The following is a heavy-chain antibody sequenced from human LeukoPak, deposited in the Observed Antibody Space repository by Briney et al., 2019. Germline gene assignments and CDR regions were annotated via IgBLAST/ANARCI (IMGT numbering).Heavy chain of an antibody. J-gene: IGHJ4*02. CDR1: GYTFTSYA. D-gene: IGHD2/OR15-2a*01. CDR2: INAGNGNT. V-gene: IGHV1-3*01. CDR3: ARLANIKKTSPFGY. Sequence: ASVKVSCTASGYTFTSYAMHWVRQAPGQRLEWMGWINAGNGNTKYSQKFQGRVTITRDTSASTAYMELSSLRSEDTAVYYCARLANIKKTSPFGYWGQGTLVTVSS.